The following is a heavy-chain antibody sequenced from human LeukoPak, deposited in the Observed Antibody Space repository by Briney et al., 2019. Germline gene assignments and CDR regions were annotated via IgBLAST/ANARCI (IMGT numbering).Heavy chain of an antibody. J-gene: IGHJ3*02. CDR1: GFTFSSYA. V-gene: IGHV3-23*01. CDR2: VSGSGAST. D-gene: IGHD2-2*01. CDR3: AKDIVVVPAANNAFDI. Sequence: QPGGSLRLSCAASGFTFSSYAMSWVRQAPGKGLEWVSAVSGSGASTYYADSVEGRFTISRDNSKNTLYLQMNSLRAEDTAVYYCAKDIVVVPAANNAFDIWGQGTMVTVSS.